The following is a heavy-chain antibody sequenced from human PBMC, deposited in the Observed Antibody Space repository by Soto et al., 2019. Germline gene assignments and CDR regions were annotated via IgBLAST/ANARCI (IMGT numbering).Heavy chain of an antibody. D-gene: IGHD4-17*01. CDR1: GGTFSSYA. V-gene: IGHV1-69*01. J-gene: IGHJ6*02. Sequence: QVQLVQSGAEVKKPGSSVKVSCKASGGTFSSYAISWVRQAPGQGLEWMGGSIPIFGTANYAQKSQGRDTVTADESTSTAYMELSSLRSEDTAVYYCARDSGGTTVAFGMDVWGQGTTVTVSS. CDR3: ARDSGGTTVAFGMDV. CDR2: SIPIFGTA.